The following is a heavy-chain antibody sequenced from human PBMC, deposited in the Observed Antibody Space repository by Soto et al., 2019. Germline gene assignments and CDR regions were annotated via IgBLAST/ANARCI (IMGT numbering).Heavy chain of an antibody. V-gene: IGHV2-5*01. CDR3: AHRLPGPSGYDV. CDR2: IYWNDEQ. CDR1: GFSLARGAGG. D-gene: IGHD6-13*01. Sequence: SGPTLVNPTQTLTLTCTFSGFSLARGAGGVGWIRQPPGEALEWLALIYWNDEQYYNPSLRNRLTITRDTSKNQVVLTMTSVDPVDTATYYCAHRLPGPSGYDVWGQGTTVTVSS. J-gene: IGHJ6*02.